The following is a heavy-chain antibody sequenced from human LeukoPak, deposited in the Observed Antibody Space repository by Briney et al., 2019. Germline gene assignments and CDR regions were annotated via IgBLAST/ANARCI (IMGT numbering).Heavy chain of an antibody. D-gene: IGHD2-21*01. Sequence: PSGGSLRLSCAASGFTLSSYAMSWVRQAPGKGLEWVSAISDSGNTYHADSVKGRFTISRDSSKNTLFLQMNRLRPEDAAAYYCAKAPVTTCRGAYCYPFDYWGQGTLVTVSS. J-gene: IGHJ4*02. CDR2: ISDSGNT. V-gene: IGHV3-23*01. CDR1: GFTLSSYA. CDR3: AKAPVTTCRGAYCYPFDY.